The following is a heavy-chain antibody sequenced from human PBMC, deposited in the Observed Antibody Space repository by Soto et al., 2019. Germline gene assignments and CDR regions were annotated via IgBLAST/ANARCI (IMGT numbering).Heavy chain of an antibody. CDR3: VRDRFEWLRHWASYYYYGMDV. D-gene: IGHD5-12*01. Sequence: SQTLSLTCAISGDSFSSNSAALNWIRQSPSRGLEWLGRTYYRSKWYNDYAVSVKSRITINPDTSKNQFSLQLNSVTPEDTAVYYCVRDRFEWLRHWASYYYYGMDVWGQGTTVTVS. V-gene: IGHV6-1*01. CDR1: GDSFSSNSAA. J-gene: IGHJ6*02. CDR2: TYYRSKWYN.